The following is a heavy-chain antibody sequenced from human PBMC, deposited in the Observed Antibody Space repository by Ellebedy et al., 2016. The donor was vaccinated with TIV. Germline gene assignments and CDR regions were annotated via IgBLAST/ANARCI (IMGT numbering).Heavy chain of an antibody. D-gene: IGHD6-13*01. V-gene: IGHV3-23*01. CDR2: ISDSGGNT. J-gene: IGHJ4*02. CDR3: AKGWLGAGAGTDFDY. CDR1: GFPFSSYA. Sequence: GESLKISXAASGFPFSSYAMSWVRQPPGKGLEWVSSISDSGGNTYYADSVRGRFTFSRGNSKNTLYLQMNSLRAEDTAVYYCAKGWLGAGAGTDFDYWGRGTLVTVSS.